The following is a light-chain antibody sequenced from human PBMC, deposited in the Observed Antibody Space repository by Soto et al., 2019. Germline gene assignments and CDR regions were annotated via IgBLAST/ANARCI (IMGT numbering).Light chain of an antibody. J-gene: IGLJ2*01. CDR1: SSDIGGYNY. CDR3: SSYTSSSTLVV. Sequence: QSVLTQPASVSGSPGQSITISCTGTSSDIGGYNYVSWYQHHPGKVPKLMIYEFSNRPSGVSNRFSGSKSGNTASLTISGLQAEDEADYYCSSYTSSSTLVVFGGGTKLTVL. CDR2: EFS. V-gene: IGLV2-14*01.